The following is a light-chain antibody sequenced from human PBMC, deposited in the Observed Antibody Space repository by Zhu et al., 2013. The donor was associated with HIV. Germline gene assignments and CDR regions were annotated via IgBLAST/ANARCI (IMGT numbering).Light chain of an antibody. V-gene: IGKV3-15*01. CDR3: QLYGNSPRYT. CDR2: DAS. CDR1: QSISTN. J-gene: IGKJ2*01. Sequence: EIVMTQSPATLSVSPGERVTLSCRASQSISTNLAWYQQRPGQAPRLLINDASTRAADVPARFSGSGSGTDFTLTISRLEPEDFAVYYCQLYGNSPRYTFGQGTKLDIK.